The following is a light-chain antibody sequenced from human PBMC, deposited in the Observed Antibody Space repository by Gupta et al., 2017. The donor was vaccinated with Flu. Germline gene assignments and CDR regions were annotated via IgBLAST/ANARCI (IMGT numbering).Light chain of an antibody. J-gene: IGKJ3*01. CDR2: GAF. CDR1: PSVTNF. V-gene: IGKV3-11*01. Sequence: ELVLTQSPATLSLSPGERATLSCRASPSVTNFLAWYQQKPGQPPRLLIYGAFNRATGIPARFSGSASGTDFTLTISSLGPEDFGVYYCQQRNEWPPVTFGPGTKVDVK. CDR3: QQRNEWPPVT.